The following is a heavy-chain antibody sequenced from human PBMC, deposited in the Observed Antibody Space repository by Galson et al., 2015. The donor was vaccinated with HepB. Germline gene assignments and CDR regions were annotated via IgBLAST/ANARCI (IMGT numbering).Heavy chain of an antibody. V-gene: IGHV3-11*06. CDR3: ARTYRTEDYDNYYRHFDY. D-gene: IGHD4-11*01. Sequence: LSLSCAASGFTFSDYYMSWIRQTPGKGLEWVSYISSSSSYTNYADSVKGRFTISRDNAKNSLYLQMNSLRAEDTAVYYCARTYRTEDYDNYYRHFDYWGQGTLVTVSS. CDR2: ISSSSSYT. CDR1: GFTFSDYY. J-gene: IGHJ4*02.